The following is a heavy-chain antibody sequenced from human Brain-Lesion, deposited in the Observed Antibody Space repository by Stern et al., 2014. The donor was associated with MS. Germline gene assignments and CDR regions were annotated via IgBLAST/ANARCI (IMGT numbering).Heavy chain of an antibody. Sequence: SSGGYYWSWIRQPAGKGLEWIGRIFNSGSTSYNPSLKSRVTISIDPSKNQFSPRLNSMTAADTAVYYCARGRVVPGFQYYATDVWGQGTTVIVSS. CDR1: SSGGYY. V-gene: IGHV4-61*02. J-gene: IGHJ6*02. CDR2: IFNSGST. D-gene: IGHD2-2*01. CDR3: ARGRVVPGFQYYATDV.